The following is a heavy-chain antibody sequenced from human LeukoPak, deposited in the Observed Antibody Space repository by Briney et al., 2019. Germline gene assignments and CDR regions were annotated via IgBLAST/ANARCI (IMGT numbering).Heavy chain of an antibody. CDR3: TSDPTFYSGRYCFDY. CDR2: IVVGGGNT. J-gene: IGHJ4*02. CDR1: GFTFSNSA. V-gene: IGHV1-58*01. Sequence: ASVKVSCKASGFTFSNSAVQWVRQARGQRLEWIGWIVVGGGNTNYAQKFQERVTITRDMSTSTAYMELSSLRSEDTAVYYCTSDPTFYSGRYCFDYWGQGTLVTVSS. D-gene: IGHD1-26*01.